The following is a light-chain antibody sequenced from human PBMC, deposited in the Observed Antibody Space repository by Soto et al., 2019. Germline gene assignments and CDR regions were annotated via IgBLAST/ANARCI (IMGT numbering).Light chain of an antibody. Sequence: QSVLTQPRSVSGSPGQSVTISCTGTSSDVGGYNYVSWYQQHPGKAPKLMIYDVSKRPSGVPDRFSGSKSGNTASLTISGLQAEDEAHYYCSSKRTTASLVFGTGTKVTVL. J-gene: IGLJ1*01. CDR1: SSDVGGYNY. CDR3: SSKRTTASLV. CDR2: DVS. V-gene: IGLV2-11*01.